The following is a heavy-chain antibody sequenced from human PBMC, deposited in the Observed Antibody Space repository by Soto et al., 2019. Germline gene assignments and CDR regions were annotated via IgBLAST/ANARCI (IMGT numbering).Heavy chain of an antibody. Sequence: ASVKVSCKASGYTFTIYGISWVRQAPGQGLEWMGWISAYNGNTNYAQKLQGRVTMTTDTSTSTAYMELRSLRSDDTAVYYCARDGPLYCTNGVCYWVRNWFDPWGQGTLVTVSS. CDR2: ISAYNGNT. D-gene: IGHD2-8*01. V-gene: IGHV1-18*01. CDR1: GYTFTIYG. J-gene: IGHJ5*02. CDR3: ARDGPLYCTNGVCYWVRNWFDP.